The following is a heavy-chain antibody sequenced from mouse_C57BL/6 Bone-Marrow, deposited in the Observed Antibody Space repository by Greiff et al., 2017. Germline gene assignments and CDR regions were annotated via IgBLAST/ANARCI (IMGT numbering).Heavy chain of an antibody. Sequence: EVKLQESGGDLVKPGGSLKLSCAASGFTFSSYGMSWVRQTPDKRLEWVATISSGGSYTYYPDSVKGRFTISRDNAKNTLYLQMSSLKSEDTAMYYCASGRFAYWGQGTLVTVSA. CDR1: GFTFSSYG. J-gene: IGHJ3*01. CDR3: ASGRFAY. CDR2: ISSGGSYT. V-gene: IGHV5-6*01.